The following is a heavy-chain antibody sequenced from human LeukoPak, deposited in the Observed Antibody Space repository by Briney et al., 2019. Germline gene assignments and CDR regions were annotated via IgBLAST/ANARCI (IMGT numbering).Heavy chain of an antibody. Sequence: SETLSLTCAVYGGSFSGYYWSWIRQPPGKGLGWIGEINHSGSTNYNPSLKSRVTISVDTSKNQFSLKLSSVTAADTAVYYCARVKRYFDWLLDPFDYWGQGTLVTVSS. CDR1: GGSFSGYY. CDR2: INHSGST. J-gene: IGHJ4*02. V-gene: IGHV4-34*01. CDR3: ARVKRYFDWLLDPFDY. D-gene: IGHD3-9*01.